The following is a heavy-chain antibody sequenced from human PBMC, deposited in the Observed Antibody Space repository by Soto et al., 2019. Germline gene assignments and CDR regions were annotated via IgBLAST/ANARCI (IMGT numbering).Heavy chain of an antibody. CDR1: EDSVSSNSAA. CDR2: TYYRSKWYN. D-gene: IGHD3-16*01. CDR3: ARDRKGGFVMDV. J-gene: IGHJ6*02. V-gene: IGHV6-1*01. Sequence: PWPTLSLPCPISEDSVSSNSAAWNWIRQSPSRGLEWLGRTYYRSKWYNDYAVSVKGRISINPDTSKNLFSLQLNSVTPEDTAVYYCARDRKGGFVMDVWGQGTTVTVS.